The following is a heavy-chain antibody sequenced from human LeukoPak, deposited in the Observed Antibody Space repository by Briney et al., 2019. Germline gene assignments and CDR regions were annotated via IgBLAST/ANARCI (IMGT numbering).Heavy chain of an antibody. V-gene: IGHV4-39*01. J-gene: IGHJ5*02. CDR1: GGSISSSSYY. CDR2: ISYSGFT. D-gene: IGHD5-24*01. CDR3: AGLPSQSDGYNYLTWFDP. Sequence: SETLSLTCTVSGGSISSSSYYWGWIRQPPGKGLEWIGSISYSGFTYYNPSLKSRVTISVDTSKNQFSLKLSSVTAADTAVYYCAGLPSQSDGYNYLTWFDPWGQGTLVTVSS.